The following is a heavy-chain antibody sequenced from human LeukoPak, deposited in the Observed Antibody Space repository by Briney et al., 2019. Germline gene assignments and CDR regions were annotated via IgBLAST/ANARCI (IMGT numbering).Heavy chain of an antibody. CDR1: GGSISSYY. V-gene: IGHV4-59*12. D-gene: IGHD3-10*01. CDR2: IYYSGST. CDR3: AREGYGSGSYVD. Sequence: SETLSLTCTVSGGSISSYYWSWIRQPPGKGLEWIGYIYYSGSTNYNPSLKSRVTISVDTSKNQFSLKLSSVTAADTAVYYCAREGYGSGSYVDWGQGTLVTVSS. J-gene: IGHJ4*02.